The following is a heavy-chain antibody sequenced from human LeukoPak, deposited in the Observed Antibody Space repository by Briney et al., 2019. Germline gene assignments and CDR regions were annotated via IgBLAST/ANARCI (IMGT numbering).Heavy chain of an antibody. CDR2: IYYSGST. J-gene: IGHJ3*02. D-gene: IGHD3-22*01. Sequence: SETLSLTCSVSGDSISTSSSYWGWIRQPPGKGLEWIGSIYYSGSTYYNTSLKSRVTISVDTSKNQFSLKLSSVTAADTAVYYCARNYYDSSGYRFDIWGQGTMVTVSS. CDR1: GDSISTSSSY. CDR3: ARNYYDSSGYRFDI. V-gene: IGHV4-39*01.